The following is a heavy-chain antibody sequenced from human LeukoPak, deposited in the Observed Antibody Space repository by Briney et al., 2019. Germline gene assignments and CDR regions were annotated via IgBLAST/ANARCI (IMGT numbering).Heavy chain of an antibody. Sequence: PGGSLRLSCAASGFSFSSYAMNWVRQAPGKGLEWVSSISSSSSYIYYADSVKGRLTISRDNAKNSLYLQMNSLRAEDTAVYYCARDLGITMVRGVIGGIIGEYGMDVWGQGTTVTVSS. D-gene: IGHD3-10*01. CDR1: GFSFSSYA. CDR3: ARDLGITMVRGVIGGIIGEYGMDV. J-gene: IGHJ6*02. CDR2: ISSSSSYI. V-gene: IGHV3-21*01.